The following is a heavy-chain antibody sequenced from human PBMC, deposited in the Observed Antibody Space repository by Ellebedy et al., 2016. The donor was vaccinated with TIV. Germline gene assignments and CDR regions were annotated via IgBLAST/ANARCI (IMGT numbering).Heavy chain of an antibody. J-gene: IGHJ6*02. CDR2: IIPILGIA. V-gene: IGHV1-69*04. Sequence: AASVKVSCKASGGTFSSYAISWVRQAPGQGLEWMGRIIPILGIANYAQKFQGRVTITADKSTSTAYMELSSLRSEDTAVYYCARTIRRAKNWNYGYYYGMDVWGQGTKVTVSS. CDR1: GGTFSSYA. CDR3: ARTIRRAKNWNYGYYYGMDV. D-gene: IGHD1-7*01.